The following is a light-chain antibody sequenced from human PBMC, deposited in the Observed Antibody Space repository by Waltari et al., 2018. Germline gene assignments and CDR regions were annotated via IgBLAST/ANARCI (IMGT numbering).Light chain of an antibody. CDR3: SSYTSSSTEV. CDR1: SSDVGGYTY. CDR2: EVR. J-gene: IGLJ1*01. Sequence: QSALTQPASLSGSPGQSITLSCTGTSSDVGGYTYVSWYQQHPGKAPNLMIYEVRNRPSGVSNRFSGAKSGNPASLTISGLQAEDEADYYCSSYTSSSTEVFGTGTKVTVL. V-gene: IGLV2-14*01.